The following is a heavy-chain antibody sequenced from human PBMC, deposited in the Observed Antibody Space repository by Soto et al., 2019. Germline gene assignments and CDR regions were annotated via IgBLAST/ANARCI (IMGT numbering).Heavy chain of an antibody. V-gene: IGHV3-33*08. J-gene: IGHJ4*02. CDR3: ARDRDIVVVPAAMPLGY. CDR2: IWYDGSNK. CDR1: GFTFSSYG. D-gene: IGHD2-2*01. Sequence: PGGSLRLSCAASGFTFSSYGMHWVRQAPGKGLEWVAVIWYDGSNKYYADSVKGRFTISRDNSKNTLYLQMNSLRAEDTAVYYCARDRDIVVVPAAMPLGYWGQGTLVTVSS.